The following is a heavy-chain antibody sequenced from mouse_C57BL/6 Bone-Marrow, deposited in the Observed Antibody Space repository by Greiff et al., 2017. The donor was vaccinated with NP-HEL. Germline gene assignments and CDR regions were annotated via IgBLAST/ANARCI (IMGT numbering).Heavy chain of an antibody. Sequence: QVQLQQPGAELVRPGTSVKLSCKASGYTFTSYWMHWVKQRPGQGLEWIGVIDPSDSYTNYNQKFKGKATLTVDTSSSTAYMQLSSLTSEDSAVYYCARETGYYDDDERVVYFDYWGQGTTLTVSS. CDR3: ARETGYYDDDERVVYFDY. D-gene: IGHD2-4*01. CDR1: GYTFTSYW. CDR2: IDPSDSYT. J-gene: IGHJ2*01. V-gene: IGHV1-59*01.